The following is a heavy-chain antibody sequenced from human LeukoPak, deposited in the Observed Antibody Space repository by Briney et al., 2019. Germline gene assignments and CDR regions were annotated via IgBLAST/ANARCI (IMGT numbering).Heavy chain of an antibody. CDR3: ARDWGDGSGTYWRLDY. J-gene: IGHJ4*02. CDR1: GYGFSRFG. CDR2: FNGYNGNT. D-gene: IGHD3-10*01. V-gene: IGHV1-18*01. Sequence: GASVKVSCKASGYGFSRFGITWVRQAPGQGLEWMGWFNGYNGNTNYAHNLQDRVTMTTDTSTSTGYLELRSLTSDDTAVYYCARDWGDGSGTYWRLDYWGQGTLVTVSS.